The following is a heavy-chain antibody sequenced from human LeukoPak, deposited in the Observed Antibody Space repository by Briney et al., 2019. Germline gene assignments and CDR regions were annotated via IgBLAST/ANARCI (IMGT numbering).Heavy chain of an antibody. CDR3: AKSNGYGLIDI. CDR2: IYHSGST. Sequence: SETLSLTCTVSGYSISSGYYWGWIRQPPGKGLEWIGSIYHSGSTYYNPSLKSRVTISLNTSKNQFSPKLNSVTAADTAVYYCAKSNGYGLIDIWGQGTMVTVSS. D-gene: IGHD3-10*01. V-gene: IGHV4-38-2*02. CDR1: GYSISSGYY. J-gene: IGHJ3*02.